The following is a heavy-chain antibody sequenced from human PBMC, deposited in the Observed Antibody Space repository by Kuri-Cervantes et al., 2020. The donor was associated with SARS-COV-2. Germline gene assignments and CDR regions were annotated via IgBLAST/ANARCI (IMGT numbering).Heavy chain of an antibody. CDR2: IIPIFGTA. D-gene: IGHD3-3*01. CDR1: GGTFSSYA. CDR3: ARSPLGVVTHHWFDP. Sequence: SVKVSCKASGGTFSSYAISWVRQAPGQGLEWMGGIIPIFGTANHAQKFQGRVTITTDESTSTAYMELSSLRSEDTAVYYCARSPLGVVTHHWFDPWGQGTLVTVSS. V-gene: IGHV1-69*05. J-gene: IGHJ5*02.